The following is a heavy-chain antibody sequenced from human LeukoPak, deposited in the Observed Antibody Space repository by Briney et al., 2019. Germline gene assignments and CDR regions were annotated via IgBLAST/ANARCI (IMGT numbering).Heavy chain of an antibody. J-gene: IGHJ4*02. CDR1: GFTFINAW. CDR3: TTDGVGVEGATYDN. V-gene: IGHV3-15*01. CDR2: IKAKAHGGTI. Sequence: GGSLRLSCAASGFTFINAWMAWVRQAPGKGLEWVGRIKAKAHGGTIEYAAPVKGRFTISRDDSKNTLYLQMNSLRTEDTAVYYCTTDGVGVEGATYDNWGQGTLVSVSS. D-gene: IGHD1-26*01.